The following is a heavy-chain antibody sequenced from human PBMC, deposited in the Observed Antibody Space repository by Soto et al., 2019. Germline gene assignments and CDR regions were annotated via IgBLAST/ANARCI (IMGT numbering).Heavy chain of an antibody. CDR1: GGSFSGFF. D-gene: IGHD2-15*01. Sequence: SETLSLTCAVSGGSFSGFFWGWIRQPPGKGLGWIGEVNHGGSTNYNPSLKSRVTISSDTSKNHFSLTLRSVTAADTAVYYCARAAVAAGGSFDKWGQGALVTVSS. V-gene: IGHV4-34*01. CDR3: ARAAVAAGGSFDK. J-gene: IGHJ4*02. CDR2: VNHGGST.